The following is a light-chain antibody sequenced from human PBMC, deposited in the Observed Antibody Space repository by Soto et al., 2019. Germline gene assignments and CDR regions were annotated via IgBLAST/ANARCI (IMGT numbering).Light chain of an antibody. V-gene: IGKV3-20*01. Sequence: EKVMTQSPATLSVSPGERATLSCRASQSVRSNLAWYQQKPGQAPRLLIYGAYRRATGIPDRFSGSGYGTDFTLTISRLEPEDFAVYYCQQYDSSPFTFGQGTKVEIK. CDR2: GAY. J-gene: IGKJ2*01. CDR1: QSVRSN. CDR3: QQYDSSPFT.